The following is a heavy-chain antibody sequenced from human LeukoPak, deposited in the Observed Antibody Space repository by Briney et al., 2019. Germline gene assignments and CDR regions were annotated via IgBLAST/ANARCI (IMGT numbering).Heavy chain of an antibody. CDR2: IYYSGST. CDR1: GASIRVSSYY. V-gene: IGHV4-39*01. Sequence: PSETLSLTCTVSGASIRVSSYYWAWIRHTPGKGLDWIGSIYYSGSTHYTPSLKSRVTISVDTSKNQFSLRVSSVTAADTAVYYCARNSSGSNNGGFDYWGQGILVTVSS. CDR3: ARNSSGSNNGGFDY. J-gene: IGHJ4*02. D-gene: IGHD2-15*01.